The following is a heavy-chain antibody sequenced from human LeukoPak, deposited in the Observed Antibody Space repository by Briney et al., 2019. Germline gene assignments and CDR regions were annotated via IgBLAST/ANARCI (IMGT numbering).Heavy chain of an antibody. D-gene: IGHD2-15*01. CDR2: IWYDGSNK. CDR1: GFIFSNYG. V-gene: IGHV3-33*01. CDR3: ARERRSLGP. J-gene: IGHJ5*02. Sequence: GGSLRFSCAAAGFIFSNYGMHWVRQAPGKGLEWVAVIWYDGSNKYYADSVKGRFTISRDNSKNTLYLQMNSLRAEDTAVYYCARERRSLGPWGQGTLVTVSS.